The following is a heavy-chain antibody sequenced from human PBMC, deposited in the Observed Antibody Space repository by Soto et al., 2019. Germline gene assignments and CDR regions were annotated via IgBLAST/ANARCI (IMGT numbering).Heavy chain of an antibody. CDR3: SREIYDSDSGPNFQYYFDS. Sequence: PGESLKISCKGSGYSFAGYWITWVRQMPWKGLEWMGMIDHSDSQTYYSPSFRGHVTISAAKSITTVFLQWSSLRASDTAMYYCSREIYDSDSGPNFQYYFDSWGQGTPVTVSS. V-gene: IGHV5-10-1*01. D-gene: IGHD3-22*01. CDR2: IDHSDSQT. J-gene: IGHJ4*02. CDR1: GYSFAGYW.